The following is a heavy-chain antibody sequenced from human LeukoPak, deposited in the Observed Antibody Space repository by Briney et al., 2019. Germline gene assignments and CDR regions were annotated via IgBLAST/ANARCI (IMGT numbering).Heavy chain of an antibody. V-gene: IGHV3-48*03. Sequence: PGGSLRLSCAASGFSFSSYEMNWVRRAPGKGLEWISYISASGTLTHYADSVEGRFTISRDNAKNSLYLQMNSLRGEDTAVYYCARDGTPSYSSGWVYMDVWGKGTTVTISS. CDR2: ISASGTLT. CDR3: ARDGTPSYSSGWVYMDV. CDR1: GFSFSSYE. D-gene: IGHD6-25*01. J-gene: IGHJ6*04.